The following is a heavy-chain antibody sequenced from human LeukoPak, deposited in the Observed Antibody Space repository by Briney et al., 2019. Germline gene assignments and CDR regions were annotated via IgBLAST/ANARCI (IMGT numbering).Heavy chain of an antibody. CDR1: GYTFTGYY. J-gene: IGHJ6*03. CDR3: ARAWNDVYYYYMDV. CDR2: INPNSGGT. D-gene: IGHD1-1*01. Sequence: ASVKVSCKASGYTFTGYYMHWVRQAPGQGLEWMGWINPNSGGTNYAQKFQGRVTMTRDTSISTAYTELSRLRSDDTAVYYCARAWNDVYYYYMDVWGKGTTVTVSS. V-gene: IGHV1-2*02.